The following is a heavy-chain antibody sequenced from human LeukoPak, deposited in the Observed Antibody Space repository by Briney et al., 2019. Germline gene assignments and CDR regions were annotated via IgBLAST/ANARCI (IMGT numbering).Heavy chain of an antibody. J-gene: IGHJ4*02. D-gene: IGHD6-13*01. CDR1: GYTLTELS. CDR2: FDPEDGET. CDR3: ATVPYSSSWYVDY. Sequence: ASVKVSCKVSGYTLTELSMHWVRQAPGKGLEWMGGFDPEDGETIYAQEFQGRVTMTEDTSTDTAYMELSSLRSEDTAVYYCATVPYSSSWYVDYWGQGTLVTVSS. V-gene: IGHV1-24*01.